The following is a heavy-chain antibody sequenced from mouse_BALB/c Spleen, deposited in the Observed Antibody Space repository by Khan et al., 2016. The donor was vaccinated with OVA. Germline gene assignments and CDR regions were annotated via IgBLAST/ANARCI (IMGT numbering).Heavy chain of an antibody. CDR1: GYTFINYW. V-gene: IGHV1-7*01. CDR2: INPSTGYT. Sequence: QVQLQQSGAELAKPGASVKMSCKASGYTFINYWILWVKQRPGQGLEWIGYINPSTGYTNYNQNFKEKAKLTADKSSSPAYMQLSSLTSEDSAVYYCARRGLRWDFDYWGQGTTLTVSS. D-gene: IGHD1-1*01. J-gene: IGHJ2*01. CDR3: ARRGLRWDFDY.